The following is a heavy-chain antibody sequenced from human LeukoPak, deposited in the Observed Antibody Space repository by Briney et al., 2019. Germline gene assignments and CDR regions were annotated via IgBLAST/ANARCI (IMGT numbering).Heavy chain of an antibody. Sequence: GGSLRLSCAASGFTLSSYSMNWVRQAPGKGLEWVSSISSSSYYIYYAGSVKGRFTISRDNAKNSLYLQMDSLRAEDTAVYYCARDKRQERWPDYWGQGTLVTVSS. V-gene: IGHV3-21*01. D-gene: IGHD5-24*01. CDR3: ARDKRQERWPDY. CDR1: GFTLSSYS. J-gene: IGHJ4*02. CDR2: ISSSSYYI.